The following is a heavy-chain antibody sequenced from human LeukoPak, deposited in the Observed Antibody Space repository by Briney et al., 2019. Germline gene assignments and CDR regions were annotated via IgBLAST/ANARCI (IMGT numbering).Heavy chain of an antibody. V-gene: IGHV3-48*01. Sequence: GGSLRLSCVGSGCSFSSYDMNWFRQSPGKGLEWISYISTSGRSIYYSESVRGRFAISRDNARSSLSLQMAGLTAEDTAVYYCARGLNSAFDVWGNGTTVTVSS. D-gene: IGHD2-21*01. CDR1: GCSFSSYD. CDR3: ARGLNSAFDV. CDR2: ISTSGRSI. J-gene: IGHJ6*04.